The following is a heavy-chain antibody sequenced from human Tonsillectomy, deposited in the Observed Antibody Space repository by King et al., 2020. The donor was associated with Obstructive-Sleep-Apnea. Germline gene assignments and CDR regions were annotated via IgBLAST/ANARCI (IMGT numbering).Heavy chain of an antibody. CDR2: ISWNSGSI. J-gene: IGHJ3*02. D-gene: IGHD3-22*01. V-gene: IGHV3-9*01. CDR1: GFTFDDYA. Sequence: VQLVESGGGLVQPGRSLRLSCAASGFTFDDYAMHWVRQAPGKGLEWVSGISWNSGSIGYADSVKGRFTISRDNAKNSLYLQMNSLRAEDTAFYYCAKDLSDSSGYWDAFDIWGQGTMVTVSS. CDR3: AKDLSDSSGYWDAFDI.